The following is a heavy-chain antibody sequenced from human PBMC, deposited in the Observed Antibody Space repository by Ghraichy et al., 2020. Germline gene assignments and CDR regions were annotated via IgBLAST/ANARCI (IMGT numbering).Heavy chain of an antibody. V-gene: IGHV4-4*02. CDR2: IYHSGST. CDR3: ARDLQYYDFWSGYSRPDAFDI. Sequence: SETLSLTCAVSGGSISSSNWWSWVRQPPGKGLEWIGEIYHSGSTNYNPSLKSRVTISVDKSKNQFSLKLSSVTAADTAVYYCARDLQYYDFWSGYSRPDAFDIWGQGTMVTVSS. CDR1: GGSISSSNW. J-gene: IGHJ3*02. D-gene: IGHD3-3*01.